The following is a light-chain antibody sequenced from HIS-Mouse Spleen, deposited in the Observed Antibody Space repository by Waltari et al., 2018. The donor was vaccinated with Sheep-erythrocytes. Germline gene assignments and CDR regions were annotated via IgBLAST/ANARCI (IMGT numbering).Light chain of an antibody. CDR3: CSYAGSYNHV. CDR2: AVS. J-gene: IGLJ1*01. V-gene: IGLV2-11*01. CDR1: SSDVGGYNY. Sequence: QSALTQPRPVSGSPGQSVTISCTGTSSDVGGYNYVSWYQQNPGKAPKLMIYAVSKRPSGVTPRLSGSKSGNTASLTISGLQAEDEADYYCCSYAGSYNHVFATGTKVTVL.